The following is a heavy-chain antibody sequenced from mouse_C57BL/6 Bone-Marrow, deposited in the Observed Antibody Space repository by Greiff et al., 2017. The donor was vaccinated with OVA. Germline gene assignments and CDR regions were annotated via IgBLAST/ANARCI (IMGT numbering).Heavy chain of an antibody. V-gene: IGHV2-5*01. J-gene: IGHJ4*01. CDR3: ARIYSNYDYAMDY. D-gene: IGHD2-5*01. Sequence: QVQLKESGPGLVQPSQSLSITCTVSGFSLTSYGVHWVRQSPGKGLEWLGVIWRGGSTDYNAAFMSRLSITKDNSKSQVFFKMNSLQADDTAIYYCARIYSNYDYAMDYWGQGTSVTVSS. CDR2: IWRGGST. CDR1: GFSLTSYG.